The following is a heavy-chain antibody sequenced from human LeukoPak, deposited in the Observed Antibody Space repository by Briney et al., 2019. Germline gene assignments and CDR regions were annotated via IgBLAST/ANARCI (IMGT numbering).Heavy chain of an antibody. CDR3: ARNFVGAEVASPMTGYFAL. V-gene: IGHV1-69*13. CDR1: GGTFSEFD. Sequence: GASVKVSCKASGGTFSEFDISWVRQTPGQGLEWMGVIVPGSGTNYVDNLQGRLTITAGESTNTAYMELRSLRSDDTAVYYCARNFVGAEVASPMTGYFALWGHGTLVTVSS. D-gene: IGHD5-12*01. CDR2: IVPGSGT. J-gene: IGHJ2*01.